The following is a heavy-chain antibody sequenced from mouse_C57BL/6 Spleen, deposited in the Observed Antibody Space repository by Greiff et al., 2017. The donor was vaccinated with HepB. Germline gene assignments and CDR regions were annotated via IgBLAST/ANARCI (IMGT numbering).Heavy chain of an antibody. V-gene: IGHV5-17*01. CDR1: GFTFSDYG. J-gene: IGHJ4*01. CDR2: ISSGSSTI. Sequence: EVQGVESGGGLVKPGGSLKLSCAASGFTFSDYGMHWVRQAPEKGLEWVAYISSGSSTIYYADTVKGRFTISSDNAKNTLFLQLTSLRSEDTAMYYCARRDGYYYAMDYWGQGTSVTVSS. CDR3: ARRDGYYYAMDY. D-gene: IGHD2-3*01.